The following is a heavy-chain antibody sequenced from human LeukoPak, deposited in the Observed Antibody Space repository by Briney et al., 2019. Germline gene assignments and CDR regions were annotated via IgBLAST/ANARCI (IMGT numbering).Heavy chain of an antibody. Sequence: GASVKVSCKASGYSFTGYYIYWVRQAPGQGLEWMGIINPSGGSTSYAQKFQGRVTMTRDMSTSTVYMELSSLRSEDTAVYYCARVLAAAGDYWGQGTLVTVSS. J-gene: IGHJ4*02. CDR1: GYSFTGYY. V-gene: IGHV1-46*01. CDR2: INPSGGST. D-gene: IGHD6-13*01. CDR3: ARVLAAAGDY.